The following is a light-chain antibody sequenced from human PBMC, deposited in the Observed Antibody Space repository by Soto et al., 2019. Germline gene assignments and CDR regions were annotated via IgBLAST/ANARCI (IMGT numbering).Light chain of an antibody. CDR1: QSVSSNY. J-gene: IGKJ1*01. Sequence: EIVLTHSPGTKSLSPGERATLSCSASQSVSSNYLAWYQQKPGQAPRLLIYGASTRATGIPDRFSGSGSGTDFTLTISRLEPEDSAVYYCQQYGSSPTWTFGQGTKVDI. CDR2: GAS. CDR3: QQYGSSPTWT. V-gene: IGKV3-20*01.